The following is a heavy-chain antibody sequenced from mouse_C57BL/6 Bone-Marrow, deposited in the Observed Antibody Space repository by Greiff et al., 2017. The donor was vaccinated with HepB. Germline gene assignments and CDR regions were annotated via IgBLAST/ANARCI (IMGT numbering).Heavy chain of an antibody. CDR2: IDPSDSET. Sequence: QVQLQQPGAELVRPGSSVKLSRKASGYTFTSYWMHWVKQRPIQGLEWIGNIDPSDSETHYNQKFKDKATLTVDKSSSTAYMQLSSLTSEDSAVYYCARWSSYAMDYWGQGTSVTVSS. V-gene: IGHV1-52*01. CDR1: GYTFTSYW. CDR3: ARWSSYAMDY. J-gene: IGHJ4*01. D-gene: IGHD1-1*01.